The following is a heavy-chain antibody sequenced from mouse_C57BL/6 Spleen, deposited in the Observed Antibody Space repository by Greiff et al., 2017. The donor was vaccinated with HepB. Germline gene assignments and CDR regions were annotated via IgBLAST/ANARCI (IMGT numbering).Heavy chain of an antibody. J-gene: IGHJ3*01. CDR2: IHPNSGST. Sequence: VQLQQSGAELVKPGASVKLSCKASGYTFTSYWMHWVKQRPGQGLEWIGMIHPNSGSTNYNEKFKSKATLTVDKSSSTAYMQLSSLTSEDSAVYYCAREVYSNYVGGFAYWGQGTLVTVSA. D-gene: IGHD2-5*01. V-gene: IGHV1-64*01. CDR1: GYTFTSYW. CDR3: AREVYSNYVGGFAY.